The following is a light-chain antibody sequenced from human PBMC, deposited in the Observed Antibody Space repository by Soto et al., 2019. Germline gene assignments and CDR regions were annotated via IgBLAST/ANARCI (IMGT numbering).Light chain of an antibody. CDR1: QSISFN. Sequence: EIVMTQSPAALSVSPGERVTLSSRASQSISFNLAWYQQKPGQAPRLLIYIASTRAAGIPARFSGSGSGTDFTLTISRLEPEDFAVYYCQQYGRSPLTFGQGTRLEI. CDR2: IAS. CDR3: QQYGRSPLT. V-gene: IGKV3-20*01. J-gene: IGKJ5*01.